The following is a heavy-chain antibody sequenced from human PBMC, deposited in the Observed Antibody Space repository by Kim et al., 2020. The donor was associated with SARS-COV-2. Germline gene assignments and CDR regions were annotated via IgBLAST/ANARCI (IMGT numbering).Heavy chain of an antibody. CDR1: GFTFSSYA. J-gene: IGHJ4*02. CDR2: ISGSGGST. V-gene: IGHV3-23*01. D-gene: IGHD3-22*01. CDR3: AKGGDDSSGYYKYYFDY. Sequence: GGSLRLSCAASGFTFSSYAMSWVRQAPGKGLEWVSAISGSGGSTYYADSVKGWFTISRDNSKNTLYLQMNSLRAEDTAVYYCAKGGDDSSGYYKYYFDYWGQGTLVTVSS.